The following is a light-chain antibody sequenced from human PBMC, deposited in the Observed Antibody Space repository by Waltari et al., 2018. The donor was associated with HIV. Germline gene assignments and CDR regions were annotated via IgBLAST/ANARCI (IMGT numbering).Light chain of an antibody. J-gene: IGLJ3*02. V-gene: IGLV2-23*02. CDR3: CSYAGSTTFVE. Sequence: QSALTQPASVSGSPGQSITISCTGTSSDIGGYNLVSWYQHPPDKAPKLIIYEVNVRPSGVSDRFSGSKSGNTASLTISGLQAGDEADYYCCSYAGSTTFVEFGGGTKLTVL. CDR2: EVN. CDR1: SSDIGGYNL.